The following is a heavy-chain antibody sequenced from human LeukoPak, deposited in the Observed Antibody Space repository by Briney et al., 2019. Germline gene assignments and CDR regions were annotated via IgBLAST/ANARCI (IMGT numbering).Heavy chain of an antibody. D-gene: IGHD2-2*01. J-gene: IGHJ3*02. CDR3: ARGPPDCSSTSCYVFDAFDI. CDR2: IYYSGST. V-gene: IGHV4-59*01. Sequence: SETLSLTCTVSGGSISSYYWSWIRQPPGKGLEWIGYIYYSGSTNYNPSLKSRVTISVDTSKNQFSLKMSSVTAADTAVYYCARGPPDCSSTSCYVFDAFDIWGQGTMVTVSS. CDR1: GGSISSYY.